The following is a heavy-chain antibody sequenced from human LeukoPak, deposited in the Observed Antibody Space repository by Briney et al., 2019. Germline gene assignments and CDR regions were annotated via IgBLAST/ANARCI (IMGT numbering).Heavy chain of an antibody. CDR2: LSSTGGTR. D-gene: IGHD3-3*01. CDR3: ASTARPYLRFLEIVS. Sequence: AGGSLRLSCVASGFTFITYDMNWVRQAPGTGLEWVSYLSSTGGTRYYAKSVQGRFTISRDDGKNSLYLQISSLRAEDTAVYYCASTARPYLRFLEIVSCGHGTLLTVSS. J-gene: IGHJ5*01. V-gene: IGHV3-48*01. CDR1: GFTFITYD.